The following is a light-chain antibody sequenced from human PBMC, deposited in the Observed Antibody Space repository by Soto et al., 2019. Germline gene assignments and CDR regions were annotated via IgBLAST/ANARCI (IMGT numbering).Light chain of an antibody. CDR1: QWMSNY. CDR3: QQYDNLPLT. Sequence: IQMIHSPSSLSASVGDMVTIPRQASQWMSNYSNWYQQKPGKXPXIXXYDASNLEQGGPSRFSGSGSVTDFTFTISSLQHEDIATYYCQQYDNLPLTFGGGTKVDIK. J-gene: IGKJ4*01. V-gene: IGKV1-33*01. CDR2: DAS.